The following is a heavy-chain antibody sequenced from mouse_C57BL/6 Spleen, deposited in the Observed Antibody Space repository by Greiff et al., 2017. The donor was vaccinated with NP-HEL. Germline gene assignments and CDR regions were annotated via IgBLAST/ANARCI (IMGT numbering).Heavy chain of an antibody. Sequence: VQRVESGAELVRPGASVTLSCKASGYTFTDYEMHWVKQTPVHGLEWIGAIDPETGGTAYNQKFKGKAIPTADKSSSTAYMELRSLTSEDSAVYYCTRMGAMDYWGQGTSVTVSS. V-gene: IGHV1-15*01. D-gene: IGHD4-1*01. J-gene: IGHJ4*01. CDR2: IDPETGGT. CDR1: GYTFTDYE. CDR3: TRMGAMDY.